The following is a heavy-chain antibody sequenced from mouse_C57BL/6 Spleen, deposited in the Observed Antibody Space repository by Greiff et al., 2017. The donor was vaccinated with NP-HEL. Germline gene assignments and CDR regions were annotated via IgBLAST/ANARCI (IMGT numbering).Heavy chain of an antibody. D-gene: IGHD2-4*01. CDR1: GYTFTSYW. CDR2: IDPSDSYT. CDR3: ARRVITTRGYYAMDY. J-gene: IGHJ4*01. V-gene: IGHV1-50*01. Sequence: QVQLQQPGAELVKPGASVKLSCKASGYTFTSYWMQWVKQRPGQGLEWIGEIDPSDSYTNYNQKFKGKATLTVDTSSSTAYMQLSSLTSEDSAVYYCARRVITTRGYYAMDYWGQGTSVTVSS.